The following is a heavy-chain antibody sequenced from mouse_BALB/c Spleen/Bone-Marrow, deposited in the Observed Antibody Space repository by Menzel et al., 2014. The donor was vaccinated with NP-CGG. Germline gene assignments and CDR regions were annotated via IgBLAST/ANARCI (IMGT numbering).Heavy chain of an antibody. CDR3: ARGGSSRAWFAY. Sequence: QVQLQQSGPGLVTPPQCLSISCTVSEFSLTSYGVHWVRQPPGKGLEWLGVIWAGGSTNYNSALMSRLSISKDNSKSQVFLKMNSLQSDDTAMYYCARGGSSRAWFAYWGQGTLVTVSA. V-gene: IGHV2-9*02. J-gene: IGHJ3*01. D-gene: IGHD1-1*01. CDR2: IWAGGST. CDR1: EFSLTSYG.